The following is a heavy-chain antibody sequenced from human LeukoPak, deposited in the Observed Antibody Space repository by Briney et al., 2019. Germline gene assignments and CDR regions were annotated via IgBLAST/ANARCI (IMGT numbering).Heavy chain of an antibody. J-gene: IGHJ4*02. CDR2: ISAYNGNT. V-gene: IGHV1-18*01. D-gene: IGHD3-3*01. Sequence: PGASVKVSCKASGGTFSSYAISWVRQAPGQGLEWMGWISAYNGNTNYAQKLQGRVTMATDTSTSTAYMELRSLRSDDTAVYYCARTYDFWSGSPYDYWGQGTLVTVSS. CDR3: ARTYDFWSGSPYDY. CDR1: GGTFSSYA.